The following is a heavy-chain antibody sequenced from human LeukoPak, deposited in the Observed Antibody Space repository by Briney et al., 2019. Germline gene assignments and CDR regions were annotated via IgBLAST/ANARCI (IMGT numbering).Heavy chain of an antibody. Sequence: PSETLSLTCIISGGSINSSPYYWGWIRQPPGKGLEWIGNIYSSGSTYYNASLQSRVTISIDTSKNQFSLRLSSVTAADTAMYYCARLTPRWDTAMAVDYWGQGTLVTVSS. J-gene: IGHJ4*02. CDR3: ARLTPRWDTAMAVDY. CDR2: IYSSGST. V-gene: IGHV4-39*01. D-gene: IGHD5-18*01. CDR1: GGSINSSPYY.